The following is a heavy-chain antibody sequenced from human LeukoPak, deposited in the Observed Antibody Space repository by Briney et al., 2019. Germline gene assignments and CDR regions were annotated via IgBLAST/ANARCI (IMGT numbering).Heavy chain of an antibody. CDR2: ISAYNGNT. Sequence: GASVKVSCKASGYTFTSYGISWVRQAPGQGLEWMGWISAYNGNTNYAQKLQGRVTMTTDTSTSTAYMELRSLRSDDTAVYYCARALYSYYYDSSGHSDYWGQGTLVTVSS. CDR1: GYTFTSYG. CDR3: ARALYSYYYDSSGHSDY. J-gene: IGHJ4*02. D-gene: IGHD3-22*01. V-gene: IGHV1-18*01.